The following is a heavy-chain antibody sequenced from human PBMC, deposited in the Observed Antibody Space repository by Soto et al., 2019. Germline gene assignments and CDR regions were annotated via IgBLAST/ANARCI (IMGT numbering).Heavy chain of an antibody. CDR1: GGTFSSYA. CDR2: IIPIFGTA. D-gene: IGHD2-15*01. CDR3: ARESRYCSGGSCYFLPGIDY. J-gene: IGHJ4*02. V-gene: IGHV1-69*12. Sequence: QVQLVQSGAEVKKPGSSVKVSCKASGGTFSSYAISWVRQAPGQGLEWMGGIIPIFGTANYAQKFQGRGTIDADESTSTAYMELSSMRSEDTAVYYCARESRYCSGGSCYFLPGIDYWGQGTLVTVSS.